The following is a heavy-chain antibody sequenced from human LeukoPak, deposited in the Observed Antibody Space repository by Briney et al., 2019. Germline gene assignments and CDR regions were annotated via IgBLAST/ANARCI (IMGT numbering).Heavy chain of an antibody. V-gene: IGHV4-61*01. CDR1: GGSVNSGNYY. Sequence: SETLSLTCTVSGGSVNSGNYYWSWIRQPPGKGLEWIGYIYYSGSTNYNPSLKSRVTISVDTSKNQFSLKLSSVTAADTAVYYCARGMCSGGSCPPGYYFGYWGQGTLVTVSS. J-gene: IGHJ4*02. CDR3: ARGMCSGGSCPPGYYFGY. CDR2: IYYSGST. D-gene: IGHD2-15*01.